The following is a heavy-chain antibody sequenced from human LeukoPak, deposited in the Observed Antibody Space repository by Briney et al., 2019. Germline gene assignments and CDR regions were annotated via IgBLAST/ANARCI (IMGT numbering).Heavy chain of an antibody. CDR1: GFTFSTYW. D-gene: IGHD4-11*01. CDR3: AKGGHYNFEY. V-gene: IGHV3-7*01. Sequence: GGSLRLSCAAAGFTFSTYWMKWGRQAPGKGLEWVASIKEDGSDKYYVDSVKGRFSISRENAKNSLYLQMNSLTTEDTAVYYCAKGGHYNFEYWGQGTLVTVSS. J-gene: IGHJ4*02. CDR2: IKEDGSDK.